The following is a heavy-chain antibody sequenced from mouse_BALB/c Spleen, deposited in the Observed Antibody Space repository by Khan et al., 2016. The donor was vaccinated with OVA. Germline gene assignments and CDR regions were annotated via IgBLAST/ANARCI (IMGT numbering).Heavy chain of an antibody. CDR2: INSNGDST. CDR3: ARGYAKDY. CDR1: GFTFIIYG. J-gene: IGHJ4*01. V-gene: IGHV5-6-3*01. Sequence: VQLVESGGGLVQPGGSLKLSCAASGFTFIIYGMSWVRQTPDKRLELVATINSNGDSTFYPDSVKGRFTNSRDNAKNTLYLQMSSLKSEDTAMYYCARGYAKDYWGQGTSVTVSS.